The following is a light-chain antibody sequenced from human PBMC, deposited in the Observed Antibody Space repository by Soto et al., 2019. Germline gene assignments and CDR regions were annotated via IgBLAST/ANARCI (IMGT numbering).Light chain of an antibody. J-gene: IGKJ5*01. CDR1: QSVSSK. Sequence: EIVITQSPATLSVSPGEGATLPCRASQSVSSKLAWFQQRPGQAPRLLIYGSSTRPTGVPPRFSGSASGTEFTLTISSLQSEDFGAYYCLQDNDWPRTFGQGTRLEIK. CDR3: LQDNDWPRT. CDR2: GSS. V-gene: IGKV3-15*01.